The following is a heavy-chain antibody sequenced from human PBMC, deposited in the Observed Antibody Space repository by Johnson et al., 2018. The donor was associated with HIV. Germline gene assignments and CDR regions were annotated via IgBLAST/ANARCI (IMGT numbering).Heavy chain of an antibody. Sequence: VQLVESGGGSVPPGGSLRLSCAASGFNVTGYYMSWVRQAPGKGLEWVSVIYSGDSAYYADSVKGRFTISRDNSKNTLYLQMNSLRAEDTALYYCARGRLLHDAFDFWGQGTMVTVSS. V-gene: IGHV3-66*01. D-gene: IGHD5-18*01. J-gene: IGHJ3*01. CDR2: IYSGDSA. CDR1: GFNVTGYY. CDR3: ARGRLLHDAFDF.